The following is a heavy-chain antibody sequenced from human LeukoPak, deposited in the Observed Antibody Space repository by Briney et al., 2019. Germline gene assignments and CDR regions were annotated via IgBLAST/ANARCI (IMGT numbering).Heavy chain of an antibody. CDR3: ARDRVGQQLVGRKKNYYYMDV. V-gene: IGHV4-61*02. D-gene: IGHD6-13*01. CDR2: IYTSGST. CDR1: GGSISSGSYY. Sequence: SQTLSLTCTVSGGSISSGSYYWTWIRQPAGKGLEWIGRIYTSGSTNYNPSLKSRVTISEGTSKNQFSLKLSSVTAADTAVYYCARDRVGQQLVGRKKNYYYMDVWGKGTTVTISS. J-gene: IGHJ6*03.